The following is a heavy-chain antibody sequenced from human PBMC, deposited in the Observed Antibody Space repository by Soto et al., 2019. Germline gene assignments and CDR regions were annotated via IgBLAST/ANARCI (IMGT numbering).Heavy chain of an antibody. CDR1: GFTFSSYS. CDR3: ARDPPPYDILTGYDY. CDR2: ISSSSSTI. J-gene: IGHJ4*02. Sequence: EVQLVESGGGLVQPGGSLRLSCAASGFTFSSYSMNWVRQAPGKGLEWVSYISSSSSTIYYADSVKGRFTISRDNAKNSLYLQMNSLRDEDTAVYYCARDPPPYDILTGYDYWGQGTLVTVSS. V-gene: IGHV3-48*02. D-gene: IGHD3-9*01.